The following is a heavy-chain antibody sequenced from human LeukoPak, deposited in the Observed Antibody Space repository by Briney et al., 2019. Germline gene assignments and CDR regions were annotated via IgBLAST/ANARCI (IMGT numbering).Heavy chain of an antibody. J-gene: IGHJ3*02. CDR2: IAVAGDT. CDR3: ARGFGITFGRVSTIAFDI. Sequence: GGSLRLSCVASGFTFNNYDIHWVRQTSGEGLEWVSGIAVAGDTYYPDSVKGRFTTSRENAKSSVYLQMSRLRAGDTAVYYCARGFGITFGRVSTIAFDIWGQGTRVIVSS. D-gene: IGHD3-16*01. V-gene: IGHV3-13*01. CDR1: GFTFNNYD.